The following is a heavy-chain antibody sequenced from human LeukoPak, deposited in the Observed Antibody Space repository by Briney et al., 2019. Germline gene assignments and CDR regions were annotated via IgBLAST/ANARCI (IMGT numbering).Heavy chain of an antibody. J-gene: IGHJ6*04. V-gene: IGHV3-30*04. D-gene: IGHD2-2*01. Sequence: GGSLRLSCAASGFTFSSYAMQWVRQAPGKGLEWVAVISYDGSNKYYADSVKGRFTISRDNSKNTLYLQMNSLRAEDTAVYYCAREVVPAARYPYGMDVWGKGTTVTVSS. CDR2: ISYDGSNK. CDR3: AREVVPAARYPYGMDV. CDR1: GFTFSSYA.